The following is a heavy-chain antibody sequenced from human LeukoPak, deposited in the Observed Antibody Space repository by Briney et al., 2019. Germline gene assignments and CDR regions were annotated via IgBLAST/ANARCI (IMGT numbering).Heavy chain of an antibody. CDR1: GYTFNAYW. Sequence: GESLKISCKGSGYTFNAYWIGWVRQMPGKGLEWMGVIYAGDSEIRYSPSFQGQVTISVGKSISTAYLQWSSLKASDTAMYYCARHSRGSNDYWGQGTLVTVSS. CDR3: ARHSRGSNDY. CDR2: IYAGDSEI. D-gene: IGHD5-12*01. V-gene: IGHV5-51*01. J-gene: IGHJ4*02.